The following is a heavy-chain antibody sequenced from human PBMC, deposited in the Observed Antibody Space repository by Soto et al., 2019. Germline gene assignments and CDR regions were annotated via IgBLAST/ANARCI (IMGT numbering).Heavy chain of an antibody. CDR1: GFTVSSNY. CDR3: ARGVITFGGVIVDAFDI. J-gene: IGHJ3*02. D-gene: IGHD3-16*02. CDR2: IYSGGST. V-gene: IGHV3-66*01. Sequence: EVQLVESGGGLVQPGGSLRLSCAASGFTVSSNYMSWVRQAPGKGLEWVSVIYSGGSTYYADSVKGRFTISRDNSKNKQYLQMNSMRAGDTAVYYCARGVITFGGVIVDAFDIWGQGTMVTVSS.